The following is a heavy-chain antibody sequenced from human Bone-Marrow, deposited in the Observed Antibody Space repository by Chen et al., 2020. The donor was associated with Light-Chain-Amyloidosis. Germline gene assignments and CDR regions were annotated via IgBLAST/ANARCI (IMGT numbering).Heavy chain of an antibody. Sequence: QVQLVQSGAEVKKPGASVKLSCKASGYTFGAYGIHWVRQAPGQGLEWMGWINNINGNPGFSQKFQGRVTITRDTSVTTAYMELSNLKSEDTAVYYCGRKTIHTLDLWGQGTMVTVS. CDR2: INNINGNP. CDR3: GRKTIHTLDL. CDR1: GYTFGAYG. V-gene: IGHV1-3*04. J-gene: IGHJ3*01. D-gene: IGHD2-15*01.